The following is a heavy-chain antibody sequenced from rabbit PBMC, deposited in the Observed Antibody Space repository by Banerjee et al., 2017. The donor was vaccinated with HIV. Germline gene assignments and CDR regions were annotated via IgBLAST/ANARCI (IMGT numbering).Heavy chain of an antibody. CDR2: IFTSSAGT. CDR1: GFSFSSNYW. Sequence: QEQLEESGGDLVKPEGSLTLTCTASGFSFSSNYWICWVRQAPGKGLEWIACIFTSSAGTSYASWAKGRFTISKTSSTKVTLHTTIFTPADPATYSSARHAYALLGFYVWGQGTLVTVS. V-gene: IGHV1S45*01. D-gene: IGHD3-1*01. CDR3: ARHAYALLGFYV. J-gene: IGHJ6*01.